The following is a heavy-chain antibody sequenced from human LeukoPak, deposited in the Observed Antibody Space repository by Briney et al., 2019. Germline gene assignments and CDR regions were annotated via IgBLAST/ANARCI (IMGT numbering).Heavy chain of an antibody. V-gene: IGHV7-4-1*02. CDR2: INTNNGNP. D-gene: IGHD5-18*01. CDR3: VRDRSEDTVMI. CDR1: GGTFSSYA. Sequence: ASVKVSCKASGGTFSSYAISWVRQAPGQGLEWMGWINTNNGNPTYAQGFTGRIVFSLDTSVSTAYLQISSLKAEDTAVYYCVRDRSEDTVMIWGQGTVVTVSS. J-gene: IGHJ4*02.